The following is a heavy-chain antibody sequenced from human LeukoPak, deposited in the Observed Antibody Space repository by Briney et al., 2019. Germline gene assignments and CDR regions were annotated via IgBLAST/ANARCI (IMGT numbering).Heavy chain of an antibody. V-gene: IGHV1-18*01. Sequence: ASVKVSCKASGYTFTSYGISWVRQAPGQGLEWMGWINAYNGNTNYAQKLQGRVTMTTDTSTSTAYMELRSLRSDDTAVYYCARDRDGSPGFYAPMDVWGQGTTVTVSS. J-gene: IGHJ6*02. CDR3: ARDRDGSPGFYAPMDV. CDR2: INAYNGNT. CDR1: GYTFTSYG. D-gene: IGHD2/OR15-2a*01.